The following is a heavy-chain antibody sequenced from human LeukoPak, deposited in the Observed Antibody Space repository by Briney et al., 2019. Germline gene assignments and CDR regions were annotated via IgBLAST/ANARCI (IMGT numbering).Heavy chain of an antibody. V-gene: IGHV4-34*01. Sequence: SETLSLTCTVSGGSISSYYWSWIRQPPGKGLEWIGEINHSGSTNYNPSLKSRVTISVDTSKNQFSLKLSSVTAADTAVYYCARGPYYYDSSGYSGNDYWGQGTLVTVSS. CDR1: GGSISSYY. D-gene: IGHD3-22*01. J-gene: IGHJ4*02. CDR2: INHSGST. CDR3: ARGPYYYDSSGYSGNDY.